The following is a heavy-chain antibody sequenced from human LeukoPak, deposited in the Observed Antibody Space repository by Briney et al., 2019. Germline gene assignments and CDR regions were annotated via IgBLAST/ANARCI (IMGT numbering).Heavy chain of an antibody. CDR3: ASVHYYGMEV. J-gene: IGHJ6*02. Sequence: GGSLRLSCEASGFIFTTYTIHWVRQAPGKGLEWVAIISYDGSNKYYADSVKGRFTISRDNSKNTLSLQMNSLRAEDTAVYYCASVHYYGMEVWGQGTTVTVSS. D-gene: IGHD2-8*01. V-gene: IGHV3-30*04. CDR2: ISYDGSNK. CDR1: GFIFTTYT.